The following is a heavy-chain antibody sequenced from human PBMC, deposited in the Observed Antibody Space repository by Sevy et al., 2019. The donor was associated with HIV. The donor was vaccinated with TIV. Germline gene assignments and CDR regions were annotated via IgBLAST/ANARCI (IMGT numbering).Heavy chain of an antibody. CDR3: TWWKGAQSIFDY. D-gene: IGHD2-15*01. V-gene: IGHV3-49*04. J-gene: IGHJ4*02. Sequence: GGSLRLSCTVSGFTFGDYCMIWVRQAPGKGLEWVAFLKSKAHGGTLDYAASVKGRFTISRDDSKNIAHLQMNDLRTEDTAIYYCTWWKGAQSIFDYWGQGALVTVSS. CDR2: LKSKAHGGTL. CDR1: GFTFGDYC.